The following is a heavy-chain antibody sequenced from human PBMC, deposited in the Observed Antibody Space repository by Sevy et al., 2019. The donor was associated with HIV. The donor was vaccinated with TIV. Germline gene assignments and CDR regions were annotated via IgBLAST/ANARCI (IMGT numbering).Heavy chain of an antibody. Sequence: GESLKISCKGSGYSFTSYWIGWVRQMPGKGLEWMGIIYPGDSDTRYSQSFQGQVTISADKSISTAYLQWSSLKASDTAMYYCASTERYSGYDLYYGMDVWGQGTTVTVSS. CDR2: IYPGDSDT. CDR3: ASTERYSGYDLYYGMDV. CDR1: GYSFTSYW. J-gene: IGHJ6*02. D-gene: IGHD5-12*01. V-gene: IGHV5-51*01.